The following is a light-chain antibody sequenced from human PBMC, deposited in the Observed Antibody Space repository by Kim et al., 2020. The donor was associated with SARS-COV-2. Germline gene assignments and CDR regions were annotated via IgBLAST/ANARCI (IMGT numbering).Light chain of an antibody. CDR1: SLKTSY. V-gene: IGLV3-19*01. Sequence: ALGQTVKITCQGDSLKTSYATWYQQKPGQAPVLVLYGKDNRPSEIPDRFSGSSSSNTGSLTITGAQAEDEADYYCSSRDTTNSHVVFGGGTQLTVL. CDR2: GKD. CDR3: SSRDTTNSHVV. J-gene: IGLJ2*01.